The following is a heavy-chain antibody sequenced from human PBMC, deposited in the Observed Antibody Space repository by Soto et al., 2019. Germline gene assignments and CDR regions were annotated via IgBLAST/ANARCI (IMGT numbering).Heavy chain of an antibody. CDR1: GFTFSSYA. CDR3: AKLQDFWSGPFEF. CDR2: ISGSGGST. V-gene: IGHV3-23*01. Sequence: PGGSLRLSCAASGFTFSSYAMSWVRQAPGKGLEWVSAISGSGGSTYYADSVKGRFTISRDNSKNTLYLQMNSLRAGDTAVYYCAKLQDFWSGPFEFWGQGTLVTVSS. J-gene: IGHJ4*02. D-gene: IGHD3-3*01.